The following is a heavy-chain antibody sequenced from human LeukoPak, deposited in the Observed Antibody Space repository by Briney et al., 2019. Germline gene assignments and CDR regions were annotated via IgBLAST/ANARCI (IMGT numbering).Heavy chain of an antibody. CDR2: INQDGTVK. D-gene: IGHD1-14*01. CDR1: GFTFSSYW. J-gene: IGHJ4*02. V-gene: IGHV3-7*04. CDR3: ARARIDY. Sequence: GGSLRLSCAASGFTFSSYWMTWVLQAPGKGLEWVANINQDGTVKYYVDSMEGRFTISRDNAKNSLYLEINSLRVDDTAVYFCARARIDYWGQGTLVTVSS.